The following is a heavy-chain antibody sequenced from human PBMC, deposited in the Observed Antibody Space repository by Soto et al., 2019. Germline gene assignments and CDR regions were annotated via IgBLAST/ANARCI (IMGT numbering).Heavy chain of an antibody. CDR3: ARLLRYFDWHYFDY. Sequence: SETLSLTCTVSGGSISSYYWSWIRQPPGKGLEWIGYIYYSGSTNYNPSLKSRVTISVDTSKNQFSLKLSSVTAADTAVYYCARLLRYFDWHYFDYWGQGTLVTVSS. V-gene: IGHV4-59*08. D-gene: IGHD3-9*01. CDR1: GGSISSYY. CDR2: IYYSGST. J-gene: IGHJ4*02.